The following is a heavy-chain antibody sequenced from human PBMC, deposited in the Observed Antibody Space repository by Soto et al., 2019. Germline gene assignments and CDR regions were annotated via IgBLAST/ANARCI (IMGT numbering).Heavy chain of an antibody. J-gene: IGHJ4*02. D-gene: IGHD1-26*01. Sequence: QVQLVQSGAEVKKPGSSVKVSCKASGGTFSSYSINWVRQAPGQGLEWMGEIIPICGTANYAQKFQGRVTITADESTSTGYMALSSLRSEDTAVYYCARDGGRHSGGIDYWGQGTLVTVSS. CDR1: GGTFSSYS. CDR3: ARDGGRHSGGIDY. V-gene: IGHV1-69*01. CDR2: IIPICGTA.